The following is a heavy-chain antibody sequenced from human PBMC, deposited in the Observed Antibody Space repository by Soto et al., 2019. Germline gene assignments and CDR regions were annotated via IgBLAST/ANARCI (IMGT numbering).Heavy chain of an antibody. CDR1: GYTFTSYG. J-gene: IGHJ4*02. CDR2: ISTYNGNT. Sequence: QVHLVQSGGEVKKPGASVKVSCKASGYTFTSYGISWVRQAPGQGLEWMGWISTYNGNTNFAQKFLGRVTMTTDTSTNTAYMELRRLRSDDTAMYDCGRDALGLMLVVDRCDYWGQGTLVTVSS. V-gene: IGHV1-18*01. D-gene: IGHD3-22*01. CDR3: GRDALGLMLVVDRCDY.